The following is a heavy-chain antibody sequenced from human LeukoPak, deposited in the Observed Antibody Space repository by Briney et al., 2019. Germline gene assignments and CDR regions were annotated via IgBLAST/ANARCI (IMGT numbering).Heavy chain of an antibody. Sequence: SETLSLTCTVSGXSISSYYWSWIRQPAGKGLEWIGRIYTSGSTNYNPSLKSRVTMSVDTSKNQFSLKLSSVTAADTAVYYCARLSYDSSGYNKFDYWGQGTLVTVSS. CDR3: ARLSYDSSGYNKFDY. J-gene: IGHJ4*02. V-gene: IGHV4-4*07. D-gene: IGHD3-22*01. CDR1: GXSISSYY. CDR2: IYTSGST.